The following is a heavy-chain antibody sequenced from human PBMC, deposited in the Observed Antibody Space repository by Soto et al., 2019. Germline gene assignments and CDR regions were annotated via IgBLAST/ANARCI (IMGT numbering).Heavy chain of an antibody. CDR3: AHRPGIPMVREPYFDH. Sequence: QITLKESGPTLVKPTQTLTLTCTFSGFSLSTSGVGVGWIRQPPGKALEWLALIYWDDARHYSPSLRSRLTITRDTSINQVVLIVTNMDPVDTATYYCAHRPGIPMVREPYFDHWGQGTLVTVSS. V-gene: IGHV2-5*02. J-gene: IGHJ4*02. CDR1: GFSLSTSGVG. D-gene: IGHD3-10*01. CDR2: IYWDDAR.